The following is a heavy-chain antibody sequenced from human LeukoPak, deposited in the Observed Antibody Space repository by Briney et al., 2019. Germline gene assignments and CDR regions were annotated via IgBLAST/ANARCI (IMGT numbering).Heavy chain of an antibody. CDR2: IYYSGST. J-gene: IGHJ6*02. CDR3: ARHLPYYDILTGYALDGMDV. V-gene: IGHV4-59*01. Sequence: TPSETLSLTCTVSGGSISSYYWSWIRQPPGKGLEWIGYIYYSGSTNYNPSLKSRVTISVDTSKNQFSLKLSSVTAADTAVYYCARHLPYYDILTGYALDGMDVWGQGTTVTVSS. CDR1: GGSISSYY. D-gene: IGHD3-9*01.